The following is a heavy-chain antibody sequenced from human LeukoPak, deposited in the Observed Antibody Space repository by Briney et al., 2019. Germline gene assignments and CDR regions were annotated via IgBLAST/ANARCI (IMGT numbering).Heavy chain of an antibody. Sequence: ASVKVSCKASGYTFPSYGISWVRQAPGQGLEWMGWISAYNGNTNYAQKLQGRVTMTTDTSTSTAYMELRSLRSDDTAVYYCARDHPSYGDYVWYFDLWGRGTLVTVSS. CDR3: ARDHPSYGDYVWYFDL. J-gene: IGHJ2*01. D-gene: IGHD4-17*01. V-gene: IGHV1-18*01. CDR2: ISAYNGNT. CDR1: GYTFPSYG.